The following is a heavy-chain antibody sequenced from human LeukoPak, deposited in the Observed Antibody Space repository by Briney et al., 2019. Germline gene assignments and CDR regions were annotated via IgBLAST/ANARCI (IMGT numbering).Heavy chain of an antibody. CDR1: GFTFSSYG. CDR2: IRYDGSNK. D-gene: IGHD3-10*01. V-gene: IGHV3-30*02. CDR3: AKDSVTMVRGVIYHFDY. J-gene: IGHJ4*02. Sequence: GGSLRLSCAASGFTFSSYGMHWVRQAPGKGLEWVAFIRYDGSNKYYADSVKGRFTISRDNSKNTLYLQMNSLRAEDTAVYYCAKDSVTMVRGVIYHFDYWGQGTLVTVSS.